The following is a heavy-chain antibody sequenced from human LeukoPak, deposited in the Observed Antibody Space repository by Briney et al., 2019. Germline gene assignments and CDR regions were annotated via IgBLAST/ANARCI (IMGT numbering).Heavy chain of an antibody. CDR2: IYSGGST. D-gene: IGHD4-17*01. V-gene: IGHV3-53*01. Sequence: TGGSLRLSCAASGFTFSNAWMSWVRQAPGKGLEWVSVIYSGGSTYYADSVKGRFTISRDNSKNTLYLQMNSLRAEDTAVYYCARDEVTTPRDWGQGTLVTVSS. CDR1: GFTFSNAW. J-gene: IGHJ4*02. CDR3: ARDEVTTPRD.